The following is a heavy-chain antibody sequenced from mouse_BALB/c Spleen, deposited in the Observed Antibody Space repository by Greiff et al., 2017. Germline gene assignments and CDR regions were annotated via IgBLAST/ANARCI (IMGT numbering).Heavy chain of an antibody. CDR3: ARSYGYDRYFDV. CDR1: GYSITSDYA. CDR2: ISYSGST. Sequence: EVKVEESGPGLVKPSQSLSLTCTVTGYSITSDYAWYWIRQFPGNKLEWMGYISYSGSTSYNPSLKSRISITRDTSKNQFFLQLNSVTTEDTATYYCARSYGYDRYFDVWGAGTTVTVSS. V-gene: IGHV3-2*02. D-gene: IGHD2-2*01. J-gene: IGHJ1*01.